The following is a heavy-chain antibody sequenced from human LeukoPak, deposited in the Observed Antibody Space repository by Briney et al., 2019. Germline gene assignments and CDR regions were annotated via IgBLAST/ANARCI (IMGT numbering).Heavy chain of an antibody. J-gene: IGHJ5*02. Sequence: GGSLRLSCTASGLTFSTSGFNWVRQAPGKGLEWVASIGPTGSDRYHADSIKGRFTISRDNANNFLYLQMNSLRAEDTAVYYCAKATPDNWFDPWGQGTLVTVSS. CDR1: GLTFSTSG. V-gene: IGHV3-21*06. CDR3: AKATPDNWFDP. CDR2: IGPTGSDR.